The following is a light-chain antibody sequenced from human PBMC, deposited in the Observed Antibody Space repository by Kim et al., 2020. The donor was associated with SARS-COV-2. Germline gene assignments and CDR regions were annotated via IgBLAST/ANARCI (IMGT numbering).Light chain of an antibody. CDR3: QQYGSSPRA. Sequence: LAPGESAPLSGRASQSVSSSYLAWYQQKPGQAPRLLIYGASSRATGIPDRFSGSGSGTDFTLTISRLEPEDFAVYYCQQYGSSPRAFGQGTKLEI. V-gene: IGKV3-20*01. J-gene: IGKJ2*01. CDR1: QSVSSSY. CDR2: GAS.